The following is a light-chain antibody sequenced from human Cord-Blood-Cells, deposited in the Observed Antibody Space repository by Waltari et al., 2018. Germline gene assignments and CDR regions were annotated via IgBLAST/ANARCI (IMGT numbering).Light chain of an antibody. V-gene: IGLV2-14*01. CDR3: SSYTSSSTVV. J-gene: IGLJ2*01. CDR1: SSDVGGYNY. CDR2: VVS. Sequence: QSALTQPASVSGSPGQSITISCTGTSSDVGGYNYVPWYQQHTGKAPKLMIYVVSNPPSGVSNRFSGAKSDNTASLTISGLQAEDEADYYCSSYTSSSTVVFGGGTKLTVL.